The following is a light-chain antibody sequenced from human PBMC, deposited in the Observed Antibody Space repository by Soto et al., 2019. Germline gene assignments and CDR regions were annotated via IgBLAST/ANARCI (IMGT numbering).Light chain of an antibody. Sequence: QAVVTQEPSLTVSPGGTVTLTCASSSGAVTSGYYANWFQQKPGQAPRTLIHGATNKDSWTPARFSGSLLGGKAALTLSGVQPEDEAEYYCLLYYGDVYVFGTGTKVTVL. V-gene: IGLV7-43*01. J-gene: IGLJ1*01. CDR2: GAT. CDR3: LLYYGDVYV. CDR1: SGAVTSGYY.